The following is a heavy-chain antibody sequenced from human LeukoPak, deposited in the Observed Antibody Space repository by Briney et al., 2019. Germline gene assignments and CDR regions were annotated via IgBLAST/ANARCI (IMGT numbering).Heavy chain of an antibody. V-gene: IGHV3-74*01. D-gene: IGHD6-19*01. CDR3: ARLNGIALEGNWNTESDY. CDR1: GFAFSTYW. J-gene: IGHJ4*02. Sequence: GGSLRLSCAASGFAFSTYWMYWVRQVAGKGLVWVSRIKPDGSDTDYADSVKGRFTISRDNAKNTLYLQMNSLRAEDTAVYYCARLNGIALEGNWNTESDYWGQGTLVTVSS. CDR2: IKPDGSDT.